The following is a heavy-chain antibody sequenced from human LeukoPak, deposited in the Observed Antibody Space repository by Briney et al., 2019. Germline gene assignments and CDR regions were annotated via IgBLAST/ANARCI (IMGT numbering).Heavy chain of an antibody. CDR2: IYSGDST. J-gene: IGHJ4*02. Sequence: GGSLRLSCAGSGITVSSNYMSWVRQAPGKGLEWVSVIYSGDSTYYADSVKGRFTVSRDNSKNTVYLQMNSLRAEDTAVYYCARDSSDYPYFNYWGQGTLVTVSS. CDR1: GITVSSNY. V-gene: IGHV3-66*01. CDR3: ARDSSDYPYFNY. D-gene: IGHD3-22*01.